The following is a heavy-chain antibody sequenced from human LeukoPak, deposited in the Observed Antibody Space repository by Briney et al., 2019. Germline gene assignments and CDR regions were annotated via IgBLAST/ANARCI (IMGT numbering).Heavy chain of an antibody. D-gene: IGHD1-7*01. CDR1: GGTFSSYA. CDR2: IIPIFGTA. CDR3: ARDRRNWNYGNSPPLNY. V-gene: IGHV1-69*05. Sequence: GASVKVSCKASGGTFSSYAISWVRQAPGQGLEWMGGIIPIFGTANYAQKLQGRVTMTTDTSTSTAYMELRSLRSDDTAVYYCARDRRNWNYGNSPPLNYWGQGTLVTVSS. J-gene: IGHJ4*02.